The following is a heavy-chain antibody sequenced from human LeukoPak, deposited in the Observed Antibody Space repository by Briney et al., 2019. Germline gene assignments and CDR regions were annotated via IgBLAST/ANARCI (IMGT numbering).Heavy chain of an antibody. D-gene: IGHD1-1*01. CDR2: INPNSGGT. CDR3: ATTYSTVFDY. J-gene: IGHJ4*02. Sequence: GASVKVSCKASGYIFTGYYMHWVRQAPGQGLEWVGRINPNSGGTNYAQKFQGRVTMTRDMSISTAYMELSSLMSDDTAVYYCATTYSTVFDYWGQGTLVTVSS. V-gene: IGHV1-2*06. CDR1: GYIFTGYY.